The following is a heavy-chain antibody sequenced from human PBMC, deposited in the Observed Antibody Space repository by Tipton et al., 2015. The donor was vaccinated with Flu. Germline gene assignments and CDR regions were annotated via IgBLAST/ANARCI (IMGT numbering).Heavy chain of an antibody. Sequence: TLSLTYAVYGGSFSGYYWSWIRQPPGKGLEWIGEINHSGSTNYNPSLKSRVTISVDTSKNQFSLKLSSVTAADTAVYYCAAWGSYRYRSFDYWGQGTLVTVSS. V-gene: IGHV4-34*01. CDR3: AAWGSYRYRSFDY. CDR1: GGSFSGYY. D-gene: IGHD3-16*02. J-gene: IGHJ4*02. CDR2: INHSGST.